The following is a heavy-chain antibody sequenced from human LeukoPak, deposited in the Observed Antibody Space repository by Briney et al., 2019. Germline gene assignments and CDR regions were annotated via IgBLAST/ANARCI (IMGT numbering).Heavy chain of an antibody. D-gene: IGHD6-13*01. CDR1: GGSISSYY. CDR3: ARGLIAAAGYYYYYYYMDV. V-gene: IGHV4-59*01. CDR2: IYYSGST. J-gene: IGHJ6*03. Sequence: SETLSLTCTVSGGSISSYYWSWIRQPPGKGLEWIGYIYYSGSTNYNPSLKSRVTISVDTSKNQFSLKLSSVTAADTAVYCCARGLIAAAGYYYYYYYMDVWGKGTTVTVSS.